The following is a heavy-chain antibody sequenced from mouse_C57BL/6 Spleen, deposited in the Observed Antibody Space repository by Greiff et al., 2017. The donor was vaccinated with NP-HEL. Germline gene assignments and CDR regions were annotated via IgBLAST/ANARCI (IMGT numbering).Heavy chain of an antibody. CDR2: ISSGSSTV. D-gene: IGHD1-1*01. Sequence: EVMLVESGGGLVKPGGSLKLSCAASGFTFSDYGMHWVRQAPEKGLEWVAYISSGSSTVYYADTVKGRFTISRDNAKNTLFLQMTSLRSEDTAMYYCARPNYSGSSFDYWGQGTTLTVSS. CDR1: GFTFSDYG. V-gene: IGHV5-17*01. CDR3: ARPNYSGSSFDY. J-gene: IGHJ2*01.